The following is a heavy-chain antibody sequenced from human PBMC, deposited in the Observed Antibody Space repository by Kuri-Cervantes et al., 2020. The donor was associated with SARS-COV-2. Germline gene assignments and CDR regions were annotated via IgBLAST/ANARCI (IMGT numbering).Heavy chain of an antibody. CDR1: GYSFTDYY. J-gene: IGHJ6*03. CDR3: ARGVGSSGWYPLGGYYYYYMDV. V-gene: IGHV1/OR15-1*04. D-gene: IGHD6-19*01. Sequence: ASVKVSCKGSGYSFTDYYMHWVRQAPGQELGWMGRINPNSGGTNYAQKFQGRVTITADESTSTAYMELSSLRSEDTAVYYCARGVGSSGWYPLGGYYYYYMDVWGKGTTVTVSS. CDR2: INPNSGGT.